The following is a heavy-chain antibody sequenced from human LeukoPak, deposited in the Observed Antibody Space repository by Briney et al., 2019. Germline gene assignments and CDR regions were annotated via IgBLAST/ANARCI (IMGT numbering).Heavy chain of an antibody. CDR1: GFTFSSYS. V-gene: IGHV3-21*01. Sequence: GSLRLSCAASGFTFSSYSMNWVRQAPGKGLEWVSSISSSSSYIYYADSVKGRFTISRDNAKNSLYLQMNSLRAEDTAVYYCASDVNSYGYFDYWGQGTLVTVSS. CDR3: ASDVNSYGYFDY. CDR2: ISSSSSYI. J-gene: IGHJ4*02. D-gene: IGHD5-18*01.